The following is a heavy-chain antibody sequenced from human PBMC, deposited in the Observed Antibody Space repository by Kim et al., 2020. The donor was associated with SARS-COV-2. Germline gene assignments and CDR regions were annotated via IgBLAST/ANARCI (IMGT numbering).Heavy chain of an antibody. D-gene: IGHD4-17*01. V-gene: IGHV1-3*01. Sequence: KFQGRVTITRDTSASTAYMELSSLRSEDTAVYYCARGGPIRSASVDPGDYWGQGTLVTVSS. CDR3: ARGGPIRSASVDPGDY. J-gene: IGHJ4*02.